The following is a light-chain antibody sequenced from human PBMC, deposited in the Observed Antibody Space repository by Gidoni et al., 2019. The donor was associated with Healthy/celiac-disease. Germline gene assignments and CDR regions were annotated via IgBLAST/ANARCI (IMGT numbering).Light chain of an antibody. J-gene: IGKJ1*01. CDR2: GAS. Sequence: EIVMTQSPATLSVSPGERATLSCRASQSVSSNLAWYQQKPGQAPRLLIYGASTRATGIPARFSGSGSGTEFTLTISSLQSEDFAVYYCQQYNNCPPCRGTFGQGTKVEIK. CDR3: QQYNNCPPCRGT. V-gene: IGKV3-15*01. CDR1: QSVSSN.